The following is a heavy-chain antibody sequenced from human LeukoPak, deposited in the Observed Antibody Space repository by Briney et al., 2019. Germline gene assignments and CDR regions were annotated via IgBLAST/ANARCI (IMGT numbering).Heavy chain of an antibody. CDR3: AGDVDTAMALVL. J-gene: IGHJ5*02. CDR1: GFTFSSYA. Sequence: HAGGSLRLSCAASGFTFSSYAMHWVRRAPGKGLEWVSYISSSGSTIYYADSVKGRFTISRDNAKNSLYLQMNSLRAEDTAVYCCAGDVDTAMALVLWGQGTLVTVSS. D-gene: IGHD5-18*01. V-gene: IGHV3-48*04. CDR2: ISSSGSTI.